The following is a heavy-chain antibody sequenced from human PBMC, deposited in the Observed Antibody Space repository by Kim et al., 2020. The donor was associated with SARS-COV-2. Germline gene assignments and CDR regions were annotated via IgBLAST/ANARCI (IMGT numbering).Heavy chain of an antibody. CDR1: GGSFSGYY. V-gene: IGHV4-34*01. CDR3: AGIQLWFKVSYYGMDV. Sequence: SETLSLTCAVYGGSFSGYYWSWIRQPPGKGLEWIGEINHSGSNNYNPSLKSRVTISVDTTKNQFSLKLSSVTAADTAVYYCAGIQLWFKVSYYGMDVWGQGTTVTVSS. CDR2: INHSGSN. D-gene: IGHD5-18*01. J-gene: IGHJ6*02.